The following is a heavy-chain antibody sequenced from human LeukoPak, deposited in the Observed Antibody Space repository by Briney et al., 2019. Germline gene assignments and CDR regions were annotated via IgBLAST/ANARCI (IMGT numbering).Heavy chain of an antibody. CDR2: IEQDGTEK. D-gene: IGHD1-14*01. CDR3: ARDEPGARYYYYGMDV. J-gene: IGHJ6*02. V-gene: IGHV3-7*01. Sequence: GGSLRLSCAASGFTLSTYWMSWVRQAPGKGLGWVSNIEQDGTEKYYVDSVKDRFTISRDNGKNSLYLQMSRLRAEDTAVYYCARDEPGARYYYYGMDVWGQGTTVTVSS. CDR1: GFTLSTYW.